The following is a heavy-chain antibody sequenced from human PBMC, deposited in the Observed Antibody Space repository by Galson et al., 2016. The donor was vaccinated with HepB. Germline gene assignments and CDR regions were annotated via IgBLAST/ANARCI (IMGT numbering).Heavy chain of an antibody. CDR3: ARVTNSGWYNGGAFDI. J-gene: IGHJ3*02. V-gene: IGHV1-46*01. Sequence: SVKVSCKASVYSFTRYYLHWVRQAPGQGLEWMGLINPSGGSTSNAQKFKGRVTMTRDTSTSTVYMELISLRSEDTAVYYCARVTNSGWYNGGAFDIWGQGTMVTVSP. CDR1: VYSFTRYY. CDR2: INPSGGST. D-gene: IGHD6-19*01.